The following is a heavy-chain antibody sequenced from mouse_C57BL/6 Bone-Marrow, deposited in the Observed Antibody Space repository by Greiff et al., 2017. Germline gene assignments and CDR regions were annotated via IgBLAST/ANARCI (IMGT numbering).Heavy chain of an antibody. Sequence: EVQVVESGGGLVQPGGSLKLSCAASGFTFSDYYMYWVRQTPEKRLEWVAYISNGGGSTYYPDTVKGRFTISRDNAKNTLYLQMSRLKSEDTAMYYCARRGVVAGDYWGQGTTLTVSS. CDR1: GFTFSDYY. D-gene: IGHD1-1*01. CDR2: ISNGGGST. CDR3: ARRGVVAGDY. J-gene: IGHJ2*01. V-gene: IGHV5-12*01.